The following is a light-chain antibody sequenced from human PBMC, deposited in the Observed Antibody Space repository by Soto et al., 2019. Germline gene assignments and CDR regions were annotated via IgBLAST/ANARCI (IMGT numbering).Light chain of an antibody. J-gene: IGLJ2*01. CDR1: SGHSSYA. CDR2: LNSDGSH. V-gene: IGLV4-69*01. Sequence: QPVLTQSPSASASLGASVKLTCTLSSGHSSYAIAWHQQQPEKGPRYLMKLNSDGSHSKGDGIPDRFSGSSSGAERYLTISSLQSEDEADYYCQTWGTGMRVFGGGTKPPS. CDR3: QTWGTGMRV.